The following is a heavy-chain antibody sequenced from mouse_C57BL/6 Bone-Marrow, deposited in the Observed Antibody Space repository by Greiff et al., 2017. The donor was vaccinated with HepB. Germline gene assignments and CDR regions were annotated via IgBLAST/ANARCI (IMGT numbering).Heavy chain of an antibody. CDR2: SRNKANDYTT. CDR1: GFTFSDFY. Sequence: EVHLVESGGGLVQSGRSLRLSCATSGFTFSDFYMGWVRQAPGKGLEWIAASRNKANDYTTEYSASVKGRFIVSRDTSQSILYLQMNALRAEDTAIYYCARDAGYDYAMDYWGQGTSVTVSS. J-gene: IGHJ4*01. D-gene: IGHD2-14*01. V-gene: IGHV7-1*01. CDR3: ARDAGYDYAMDY.